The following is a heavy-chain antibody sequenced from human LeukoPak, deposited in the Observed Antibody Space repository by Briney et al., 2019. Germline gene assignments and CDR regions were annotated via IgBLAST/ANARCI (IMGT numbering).Heavy chain of an antibody. CDR1: GFTFSSYG. Sequence: PGRSLRLSCAASGFTFSSYGMHWVRQAPVKGLEWVAVISYDGSNKYYADSVKGRFTISRDNSKNTLYLQMNSLRAEDTAVYYCANTPSYYYYGMDVWGQGTTVTVSS. J-gene: IGHJ6*02. CDR2: ISYDGSNK. V-gene: IGHV3-30*18. CDR3: ANTPSYYYYGMDV.